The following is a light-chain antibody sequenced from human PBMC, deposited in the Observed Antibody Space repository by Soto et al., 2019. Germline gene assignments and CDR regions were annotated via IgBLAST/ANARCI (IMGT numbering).Light chain of an antibody. CDR1: QTISND. J-gene: IGKJ4*01. Sequence: EVVMTQSPATVSVSPGEGVTLSCRASQTISNDLAWYQQKPGQAPRLLIYGASTRATGVPARFSFGVSGTEFTRTITNVKSENMTFYYSPQNNKRAPVTFGVGTKVEIK. V-gene: IGKV3-15*01. CDR3: PQNNKRAPVT. CDR2: GAS.